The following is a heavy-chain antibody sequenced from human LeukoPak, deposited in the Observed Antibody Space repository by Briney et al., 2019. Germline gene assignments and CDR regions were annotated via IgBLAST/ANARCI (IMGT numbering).Heavy chain of an antibody. V-gene: IGHV1-58*02. CDR3: AAHAPQEYYDSSGMNDY. J-gene: IGHJ4*02. CDR1: GFTFTSSA. Sequence: SVKVSCKASGFTFTSSAMQWVRQARGQRLEWIGWIVVGSGNTNYAQKFQERVTITRDMSTSTAYMELSSLRSEDTAVYYCAAHAPQEYYDSSGMNDYWGQGTLVTVSS. D-gene: IGHD3-22*01. CDR2: IVVGSGNT.